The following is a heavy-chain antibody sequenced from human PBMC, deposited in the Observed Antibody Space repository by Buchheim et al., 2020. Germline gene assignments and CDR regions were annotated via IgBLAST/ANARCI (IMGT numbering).Heavy chain of an antibody. Sequence: QVQLQESGPGLVKPSGTLSLTCAVSGGSISSANWWYWVRQPPGKGLEWIEEISYSGRTIYNPSLKSRVTISRDASKNQFSLKLTSVTAADTAVYYCACSTGSWKVDYWGQGTL. D-gene: IGHD3-9*01. V-gene: IGHV4-4*02. CDR1: GGSISSANW. J-gene: IGHJ4*02. CDR3: ACSTGSWKVDY. CDR2: ISYSGRT.